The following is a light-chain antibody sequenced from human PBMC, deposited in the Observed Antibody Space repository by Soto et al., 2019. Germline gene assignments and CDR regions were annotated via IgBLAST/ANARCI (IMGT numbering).Light chain of an antibody. J-gene: IGKJ5*01. Sequence: EIVLTQSASPLFSSPGERATLSCRASQSVSSYLAWYQQKPGQAPRLLIYDASNRATGIPARFSGSGSGTDFPLTISSLEPEDFAVYYCQQRSNWITFGQGTRLEIK. CDR1: QSVSSY. CDR3: QQRSNWIT. V-gene: IGKV3-11*01. CDR2: DAS.